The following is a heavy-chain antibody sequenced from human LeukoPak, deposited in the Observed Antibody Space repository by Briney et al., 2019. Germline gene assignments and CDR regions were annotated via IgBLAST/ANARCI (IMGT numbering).Heavy chain of an antibody. V-gene: IGHV1-2*06. CDR3: ARDRGSPDTFEI. CDR1: GYTFSLYF. CDR2: ISPRTGGT. J-gene: IGHJ3*02. Sequence: ASVKVSCKTSGYTFSLYFIHCVRQAPGQRLEWMGRISPRTGGTAYAQKFQGRVTMTRDTSISSVYMELSRLTSDDAAVYYCARDRGSPDTFEIWGQGTMVTVSS.